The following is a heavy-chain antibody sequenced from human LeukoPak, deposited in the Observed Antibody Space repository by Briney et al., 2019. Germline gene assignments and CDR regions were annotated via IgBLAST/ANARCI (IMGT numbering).Heavy chain of an antibody. D-gene: IGHD6-19*01. J-gene: IGHJ4*02. Sequence: SETLSLTCTVSGGSISSYYLSWIRQPPGKGLEWIGYIYYSGSTNYNPSLKSRVTISVDTSKNQFSLKLSSVTAADTAVYYCASQGYSSGWYDYCGQGTLVTVSS. CDR2: IYYSGST. CDR1: GGSISSYY. V-gene: IGHV4-59*01. CDR3: ASQGYSSGWYDY.